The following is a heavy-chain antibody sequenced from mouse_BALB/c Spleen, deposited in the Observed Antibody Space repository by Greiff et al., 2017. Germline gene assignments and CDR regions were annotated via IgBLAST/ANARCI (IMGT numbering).Heavy chain of an antibody. Sequence: QVQLQQPGAELVKPGAPVKLSCKASGYTFTSYWMNWVKQRPGRGLEWIGRIDPSDSETHYNQKFKDKATLTVDKSSSTAYIQLSSLTSEDSAVYYCARGATPSLFDYWGQGTTLTVSS. CDR1: GYTFTSYW. V-gene: IGHV1-69*02. J-gene: IGHJ2*01. CDR3: ARGATPSLFDY. CDR2: IDPSDSET.